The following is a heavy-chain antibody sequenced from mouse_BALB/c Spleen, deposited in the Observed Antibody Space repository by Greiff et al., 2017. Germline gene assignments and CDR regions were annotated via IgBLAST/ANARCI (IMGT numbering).Heavy chain of an antibody. V-gene: IGHV5-6-4*01. CDR2: ISSGGSYT. D-gene: IGHD4-1*02. J-gene: IGHJ4*01. CDR3: TRDQLGQDAMDY. Sequence: EVKLMESGGGLVKPGGSLKLSCAASGFTFSSYTMSWVRQTPEKRLEWVATISSGGSYTYYPDSVKGRFTISRDNAKNTLYLQMSSLKSEDTAMYYCTRDQLGQDAMDYWGQGTSVTVSS. CDR1: GFTFSSYT.